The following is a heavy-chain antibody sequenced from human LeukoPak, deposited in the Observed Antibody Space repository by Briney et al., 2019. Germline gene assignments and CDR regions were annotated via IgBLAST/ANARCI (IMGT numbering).Heavy chain of an antibody. V-gene: IGHV3-21*04. CDR1: GFTFSSYT. CDR2: ISGSSDYI. CDR3: AKGKGYCSSTSCYTDYYYYGMDV. Sequence: GGSLRLSCAASGFTFSSYTMNWVRQAPGKGLEWVSSISGSSDYIFYADSVKGRFTISRDNSKNTLYLQMDSLRAEDTAVYYCAKGKGYCSSTSCYTDYYYYGMDVWGQGTTVTVSS. D-gene: IGHD2-2*02. J-gene: IGHJ6*02.